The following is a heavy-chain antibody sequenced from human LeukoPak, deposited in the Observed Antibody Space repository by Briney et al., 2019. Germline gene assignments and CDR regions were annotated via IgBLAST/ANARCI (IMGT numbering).Heavy chain of an antibody. V-gene: IGHV1-46*01. Sequence: ASVKVSCKASGGTFSSYAISWVRQAPGQGPEWMGVISPSGASTTYAQTFQGRVTLTRDMSTSTDYLELSSLRSEDTAVYYCARDNSVRDEAWWFSPWGQGTLVTVSS. CDR2: ISPSGAST. D-gene: IGHD5-24*01. CDR1: GGTFSSYA. J-gene: IGHJ5*02. CDR3: ARDNSVRDEAWWFSP.